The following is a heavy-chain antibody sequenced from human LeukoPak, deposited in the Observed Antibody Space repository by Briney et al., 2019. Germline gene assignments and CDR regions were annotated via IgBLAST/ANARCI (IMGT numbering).Heavy chain of an antibody. Sequence: ASVKVSCKASGYTFTGYYMHWVRQAPGQGLEWMGWINPNSGGTNYAQKFQGRVTMTRDTSISTAYMELSRLRSDDTAVYYCARLFYGDYVFDCWGQGTLVTVSS. CDR1: GYTFTGYY. V-gene: IGHV1-2*02. J-gene: IGHJ4*02. CDR2: INPNSGGT. D-gene: IGHD4-17*01. CDR3: ARLFYGDYVFDC.